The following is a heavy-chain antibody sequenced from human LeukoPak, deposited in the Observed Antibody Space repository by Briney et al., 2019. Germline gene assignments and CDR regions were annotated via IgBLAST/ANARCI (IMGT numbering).Heavy chain of an antibody. D-gene: IGHD4-17*01. CDR2: IHHSGRT. V-gene: IGHV4-4*02. Sequence: SETXXLTCVVSGGSVSSGHWWSWAXXPPGXGLEWIGEIHHSGRTNNNPSLESRVTMSVDKSKNQFSLHLSSVTTTDTALYFCARNGYYSADSWGQGTLVTASS. CDR1: GGSVSSGHW. CDR3: ARNGYYSADS. J-gene: IGHJ4*02.